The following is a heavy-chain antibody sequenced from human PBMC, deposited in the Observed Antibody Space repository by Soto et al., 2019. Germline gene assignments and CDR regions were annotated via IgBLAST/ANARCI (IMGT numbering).Heavy chain of an antibody. CDR1: GGSISSGNYY. Sequence: SETLSLTCTVSGGSISSGNYYWSWIRQHPGKGLEWIGYIYYSGSTYYNPSLKSRVTISVDTSKNQFSLKLGSVTAADTAVYYCASTYYNASSGPFDYWGQGTLVTSPQ. CDR2: IYYSGST. J-gene: IGHJ4*02. V-gene: IGHV4-31*03. CDR3: ASTYYNASSGPFDY. D-gene: IGHD3-22*01.